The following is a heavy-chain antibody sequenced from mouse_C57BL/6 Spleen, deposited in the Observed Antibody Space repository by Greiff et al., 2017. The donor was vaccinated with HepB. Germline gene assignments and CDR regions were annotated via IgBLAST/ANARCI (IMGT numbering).Heavy chain of an antibody. V-gene: IGHV1-64*01. D-gene: IGHD1-1*01. CDR1: GYTFTSYW. Sequence: QVQLQQPGAELVKPGASVKLSCKASGYTFTSYWMHWVKQRPGQGLEWIGMIHPNSGSTNYNEKFKSKATLTVDKSSSTSYMQLSSLTSEDSAVYYCARTAYYGIIYYAMDYWGQGTSVPVSS. J-gene: IGHJ4*01. CDR2: IHPNSGST. CDR3: ARTAYYGIIYYAMDY.